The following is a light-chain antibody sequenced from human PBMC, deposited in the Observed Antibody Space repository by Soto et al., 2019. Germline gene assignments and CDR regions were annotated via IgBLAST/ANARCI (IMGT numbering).Light chain of an antibody. Sequence: QSVVTQPPSASQTPGKRVTISCSGSRSNVGRNSVSWYQHVPGTAPKLLIYSHDQRPSGVPDRISASRSGTAASLAISGLRSEDEAFYYCAAWDDSLNAWGFGGGTKLTVL. CDR2: SHD. CDR3: AAWDDSLNAWG. V-gene: IGLV1-44*01. CDR1: RSNVGRNS. J-gene: IGLJ3*02.